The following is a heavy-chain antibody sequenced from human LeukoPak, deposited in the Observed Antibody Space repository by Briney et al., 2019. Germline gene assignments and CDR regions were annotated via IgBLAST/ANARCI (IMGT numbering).Heavy chain of an antibody. CDR2: INHNGST. J-gene: IGHJ4*02. CDR3: ARDYRADYYDSSGHLDY. D-gene: IGHD3-22*01. Sequence: SETLSLTCAVYGGSFSGYYWSWIRQPPGKGLEWIGEINHNGSTNYNPSLKSRVTISVDTSKNQFSLKLSSVTAADTAVYYCARDYRADYYDSSGHLDYWGQGTLVTVSS. V-gene: IGHV4-34*01. CDR1: GGSFSGYY.